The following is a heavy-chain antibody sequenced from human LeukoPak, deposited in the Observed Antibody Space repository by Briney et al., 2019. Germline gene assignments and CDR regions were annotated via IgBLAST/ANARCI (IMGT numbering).Heavy chain of an antibody. CDR1: GGSFSGYY. J-gene: IGHJ4*02. V-gene: IGHV4-34*01. Sequence: SETLSLTCAVYGGSFSGYYWSWIRRPPGKGLEWIGEINHSGSTNYNPSLKSRVTISVDTSKNQFSLKLSSVTAADTAVYYCARDNYYGSGSYVDYWGQGTLVTVSS. CDR3: ARDNYYGSGSYVDY. D-gene: IGHD3-10*01. CDR2: INHSGST.